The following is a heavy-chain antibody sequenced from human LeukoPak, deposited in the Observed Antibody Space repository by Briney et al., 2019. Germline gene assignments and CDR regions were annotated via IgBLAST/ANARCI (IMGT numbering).Heavy chain of an antibody. Sequence: PSETLSLTCTVSGGSISSSSYYWGWIRQPPGKGLEWIGSIYYSGSTYYNPSLKSRVTISVDTSKNQFSLKLSSVTAADTAVYYCAREIAVAGTYYWGQGTLVTVSS. J-gene: IGHJ4*02. D-gene: IGHD6-19*01. CDR2: IYYSGST. V-gene: IGHV4-39*07. CDR3: AREIAVAGTYY. CDR1: GGSISSSSYY.